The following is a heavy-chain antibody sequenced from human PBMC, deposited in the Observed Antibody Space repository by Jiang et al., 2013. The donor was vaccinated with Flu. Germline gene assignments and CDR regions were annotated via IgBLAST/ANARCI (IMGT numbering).Heavy chain of an antibody. CDR3: VRGGPIAVPGVDDAFDI. CDR2: TYYRSKWCN. V-gene: IGHV6-1*01. D-gene: IGHD6-19*01. CDR1: GDSVSSKSAA. Sequence: SQTLSLTCAISGDSVSSKSAAWNWIRQSPSRGLEWLGRTYYRSKWCNDYALSVKSRITINPDTSKNQFSLQLNSVTPEDTAVYYCVRGGPIAVPGVDDAFDIWGQGTMVTVSS. J-gene: IGHJ3*02.